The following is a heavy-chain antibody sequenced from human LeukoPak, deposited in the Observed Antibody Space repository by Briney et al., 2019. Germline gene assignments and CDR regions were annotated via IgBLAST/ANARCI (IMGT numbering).Heavy chain of an antibody. CDR2: IYSDNT. CDR3: ARRAGAYSHPYDY. V-gene: IGHV3-53*01. CDR1: GFPVNTNS. Sequence: PGGSLRLSCTVSGFPVNTNSMSWVRPAPGKGLEWVSFIYSDNTHYSDSVKGRFTISRDNSKNTLYLQMNSLRAEDTAVYYCARRAGAYSHPYDYWGQGTLVTVSS. J-gene: IGHJ4*02. D-gene: IGHD4/OR15-4a*01.